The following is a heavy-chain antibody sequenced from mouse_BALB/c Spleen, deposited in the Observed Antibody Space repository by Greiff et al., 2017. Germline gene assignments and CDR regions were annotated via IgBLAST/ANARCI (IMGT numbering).Heavy chain of an antibody. CDR1: GYTFSSYW. CDR3: ARRGLLRYYYAMDY. Sequence: VQLQQSGAELMKPGASVKISCKATGYTFSSYWIEWVKQRPGHGLEWIGEILPGSGSTNYNEKFKGKATFTADTSSNTAYMQLSSLTSEDSAVYYCARRGLLRYYYAMDYWGQGTSVTVSS. V-gene: IGHV1-9*01. D-gene: IGHD1-1*01. J-gene: IGHJ4*01. CDR2: ILPGSGST.